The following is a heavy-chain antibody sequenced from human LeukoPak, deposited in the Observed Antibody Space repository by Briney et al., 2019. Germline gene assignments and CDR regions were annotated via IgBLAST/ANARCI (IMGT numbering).Heavy chain of an antibody. D-gene: IGHD5-18*01. CDR2: IYYSGNS. CDR3: ARDRGIQLWLRDGFDI. Sequence: SQTLSLTCTVSGGSISSGGYYWSWIRQHPGKGLEWIGYIYYSGNSYYNPSLKSRVTISVDTSKNQFSLKLSSVTAADTAVYYCARDRGIQLWLRDGFDIWGQGTMVTVSS. CDR1: GGSISSGGYY. V-gene: IGHV4-31*03. J-gene: IGHJ3*02.